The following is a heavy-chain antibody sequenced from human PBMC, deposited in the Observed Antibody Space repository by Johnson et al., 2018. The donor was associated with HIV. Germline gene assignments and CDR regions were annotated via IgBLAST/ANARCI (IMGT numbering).Heavy chain of an antibody. CDR2: IWYDGSNK. D-gene: IGHD1-7*01. CDR3: ARTKVELREGAFDI. Sequence: QVQLVESGGGVVQPGRSLRLSCAASGFTFSSYGMHWVRQAPGKGLEWVAVIWYDGSNKYYAYSVKGRFTISRDKAKNSMSLQMHSLRAGETAVYYCARTKVELREGAFDIWGQGTLVTVSS. J-gene: IGHJ3*02. CDR1: GFTFSSYG. V-gene: IGHV3-33*01.